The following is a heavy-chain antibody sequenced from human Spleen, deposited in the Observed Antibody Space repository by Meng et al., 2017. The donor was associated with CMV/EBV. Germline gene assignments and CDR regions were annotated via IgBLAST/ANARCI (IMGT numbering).Heavy chain of an antibody. CDR2: IYTGGST. CDR1: GFTVSSNY. CDR3: ARHCGGVCYPFFDC. D-gene: IGHD2-21*01. V-gene: IGHV3-53*01. Sequence: GGSLRLSCAASGFTVSSNYMSWVRQAPGKGLEWVSVIYTGGSTHYADSVKGRFTISRDNSKNTLYLQMNSLRAEDTAVYYCARHCGGVCYPFFDCWGQGTLVTVSS. J-gene: IGHJ4*02.